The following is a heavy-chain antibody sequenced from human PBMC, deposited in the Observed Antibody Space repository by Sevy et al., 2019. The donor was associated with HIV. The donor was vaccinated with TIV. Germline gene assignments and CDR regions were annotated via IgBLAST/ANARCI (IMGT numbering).Heavy chain of an antibody. D-gene: IGHD3-22*01. J-gene: IGHJ3*02. CDR3: AKDRYDGSGYYPEGAFDI. Sequence: GGSLRLSCAASGFTFSSYAMNWVRQAPGKGLEWVSTISGSGGSTYYGDSVKGRFTISRDNSRNTVYLQMNSLRAEDTALYYCAKDRYDGSGYYPEGAFDIWGQGTKVTVSS. V-gene: IGHV3-23*01. CDR1: GFTFSSYA. CDR2: ISGSGGST.